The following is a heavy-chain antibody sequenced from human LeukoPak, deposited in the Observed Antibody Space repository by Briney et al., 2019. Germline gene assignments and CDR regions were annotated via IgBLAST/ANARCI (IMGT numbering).Heavy chain of an antibody. V-gene: IGHV3-15*01. CDR3: TSLSSGWYRADY. Sequence: GGSLRLSWAASGFTFSNAWMSWVRQAPGKGLEWVGRIKSKTDGGTTDYAAPVKGRFTISRDDSKDTLYLQMNSLKTEDTAVYYCTSLSSGWYRADYWGQGTLVTVSS. D-gene: IGHD6-19*01. J-gene: IGHJ4*02. CDR2: IKSKTDGGTT. CDR1: GFTFSNAW.